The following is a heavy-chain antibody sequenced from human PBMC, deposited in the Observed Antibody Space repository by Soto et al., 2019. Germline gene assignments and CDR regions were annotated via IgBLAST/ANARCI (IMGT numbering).Heavy chain of an antibody. CDR1: GGSISSYY. CDR2: IYYSGST. J-gene: IGHJ3*02. D-gene: IGHD6-25*01. CDR3: ARRGSSGNAFDI. Sequence: SETLSLTCTVSGGSISSYYLSWIRQPPGKGLEWIGYIYYSGSTNYNPSLKSRVTISVDTSKNQFSLKLSSVTAADTAVYYCARRGSSGNAFDIWGQGTMVTVSS. V-gene: IGHV4-59*08.